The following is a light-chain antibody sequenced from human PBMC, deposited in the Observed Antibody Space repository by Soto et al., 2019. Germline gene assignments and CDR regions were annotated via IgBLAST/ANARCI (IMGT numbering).Light chain of an antibody. CDR3: QQYNQWPIT. J-gene: IGKJ5*01. Sequence: EIVMTQSPAPLSVSPGERATLSCRASQSVSSNLAWYQQKPGQAPRLLIYGASTRATGVPARFSGSGSGTEFTLTISSLQSEDVAVYYCQQYNQWPITFCQGTRLEI. V-gene: IGKV3-15*01. CDR1: QSVSSN. CDR2: GAS.